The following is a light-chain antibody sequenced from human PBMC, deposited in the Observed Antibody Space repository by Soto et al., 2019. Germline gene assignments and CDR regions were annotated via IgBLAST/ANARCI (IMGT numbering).Light chain of an antibody. Sequence: QSALTQPASVSGSPGQSITISCTGTSSDIGGYNFVSWYQHHPGKDPKLMIYEVNNRPSGVSNRFSGSTSGNTASLTISGRQTEDEADYYCCSFTTCNTLVVFGGGTKVTVL. CDR1: SSDIGGYNF. CDR3: CSFTTCNTLVV. V-gene: IGLV2-14*01. J-gene: IGLJ2*01. CDR2: EVN.